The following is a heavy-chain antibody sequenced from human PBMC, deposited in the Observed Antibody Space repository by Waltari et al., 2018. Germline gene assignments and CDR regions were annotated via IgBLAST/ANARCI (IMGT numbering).Heavy chain of an antibody. CDR2: IGSGGHTL. V-gene: IGHV3-48*03. D-gene: IGHD3-9*01. CDR1: GFSFRLYE. Sequence: EVQLVESGGGFVHPGGSLRLSCVTSGFSFRLYEMIWVRQAPGKGTEWVSYIGSGGHTLHYADSVRGRFTISRDNARDTVYLQMSSLRAEDTGVYFCARRGPHAFDPSYFDHWGQGIRVTVSS. J-gene: IGHJ4*02. CDR3: ARRGPHAFDPSYFDH.